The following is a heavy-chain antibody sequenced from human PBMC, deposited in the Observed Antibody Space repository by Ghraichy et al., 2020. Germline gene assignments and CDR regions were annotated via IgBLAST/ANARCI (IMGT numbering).Heavy chain of an antibody. Sequence: GSLRLSCAVYGGSFSGSNWSWIRQPPGKGLEWIGEINYSGSTNYNPSLKSRVTISVDTSKNQFSLKLSSVTAADTAVYYCARFRGDGYYYYGVDVWGQGTTVTVSS. J-gene: IGHJ6*02. CDR2: INYSGST. CDR3: ARFRGDGYYYYGVDV. CDR1: GGSFSGSN. V-gene: IGHV4-34*01. D-gene: IGHD3-16*01.